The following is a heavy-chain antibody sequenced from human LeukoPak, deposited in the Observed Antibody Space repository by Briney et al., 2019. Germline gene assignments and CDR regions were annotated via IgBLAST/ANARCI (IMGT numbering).Heavy chain of an antibody. CDR1: GFTFSNYW. CDR2: IKQDGSEK. V-gene: IGHV3-7*05. Sequence: PGGSLRLSCAASGFTFSNYWMSGFRQPPGKGLEGGANIKQDGSEKYYADSVKGRFTISRDNAKSSLYLQLNSLRVEDTAVYHCASTQTFDYWGQGTLVTVPS. CDR3: ASTQTFDY. J-gene: IGHJ4*02.